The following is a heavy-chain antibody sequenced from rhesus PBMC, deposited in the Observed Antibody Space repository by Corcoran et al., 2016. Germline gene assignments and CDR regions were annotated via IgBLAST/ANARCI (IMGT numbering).Heavy chain of an antibody. CDR3: ASRKGGYSYSLGYYFDY. V-gene: IGHV4S14*01. CDR1: AGSISGYYY. J-gene: IGHJ4*01. Sequence: QAQLQESGPGLVKPSETLSLTFAVSAGSISGYYYWSWIRQPPGKGLEWIGSIYMRGRSNSLNRPHRSRVTLSVDTSKNQFTLKLSTVTAADTAVYYCASRKGGYSYSLGYYFDYWGQGVLVTVSS. CDR2: IYMRGRSN. D-gene: IGHD5-12*01.